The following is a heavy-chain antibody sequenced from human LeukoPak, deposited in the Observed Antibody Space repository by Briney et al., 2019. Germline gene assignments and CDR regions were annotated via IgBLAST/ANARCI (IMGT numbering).Heavy chain of an antibody. V-gene: IGHV3-30*01. CDR2: ISYDGSNK. J-gene: IGHJ4*02. CDR1: GFTFSSYA. Sequence: PGRSLRLSCAASGFTFSSYAMHWVRQAPGKGLEWVAVISYDGSNKYYADSVKGRFTISRDNSKNTLYLQMNSLRAEDTAVYYCSKAAGRSSPRAIDYWGQGTLVTVSS. CDR3: SKAAGRSSPRAIDY. D-gene: IGHD6-13*01.